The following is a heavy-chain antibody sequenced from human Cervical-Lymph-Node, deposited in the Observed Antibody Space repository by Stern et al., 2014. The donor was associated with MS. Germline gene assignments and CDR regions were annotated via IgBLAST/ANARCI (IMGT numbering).Heavy chain of an antibody. V-gene: IGHV2-26*01. J-gene: IGHJ4*02. Sequence: ESGPGLVKPTETLTLTCTVSGFSLSHARMGVSWIRQAPGKPLEWLAHIFYNGEKFYSTSLKSRLTISMDTAKSQVVLPMTNMVPVDTATYYCAQIEDNYGHMGEFDYWGQGTLVTVSS. CDR1: GFSLSHARMG. CDR3: AQIEDNYGHMGEFDY. D-gene: IGHD5-18*01. CDR2: IFYNGEK.